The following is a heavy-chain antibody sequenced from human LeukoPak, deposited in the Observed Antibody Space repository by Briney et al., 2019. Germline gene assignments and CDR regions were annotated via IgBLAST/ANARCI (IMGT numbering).Heavy chain of an antibody. CDR2: INPDGGNT. Sequence: GASVKVSCKASGYTFTNSYIHWVRQAPGQVLEWMGLINPDGGNTNYAQNFQGRVTLTRDTSTSTVYMELSSLRSEDTAIYYCAMVRGLVSWFDPWGQGTLVTVSS. J-gene: IGHJ5*02. V-gene: IGHV1-46*01. CDR3: AMVRGLVSWFDP. D-gene: IGHD3-10*01. CDR1: GYTFTNSY.